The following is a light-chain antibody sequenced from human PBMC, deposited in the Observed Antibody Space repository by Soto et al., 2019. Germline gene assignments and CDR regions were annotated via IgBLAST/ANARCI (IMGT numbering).Light chain of an antibody. V-gene: IGLV1-40*01. J-gene: IGLJ1*01. CDR1: SSDIGAGSE. Sequence: QAVVTQPPSLSGAPGQRVTISCTGSSSDIGAGSEVHWYQQLPGTAPKLLIFGSTNRPSGVPDRFSGSKSATSASLAITGLQAEDEADYYCQSYDNRLSAYVFGTGTKLTVL. CDR2: GST. CDR3: QSYDNRLSAYV.